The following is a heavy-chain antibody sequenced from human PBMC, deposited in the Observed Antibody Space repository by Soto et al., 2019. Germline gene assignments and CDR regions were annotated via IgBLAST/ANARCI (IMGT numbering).Heavy chain of an antibody. CDR2: IYHSGST. Sequence: LSLTCAVSGGSISSGGYSWSWIRQPPGKGLEWIWYIYHSGSTYYNPSLKSRVTITVDRSKNQLSLKLSSVTAADTAVYYCARVLPQGGSGYRSYGMDFWGQGTTVTVSS. CDR1: GGSISSGGYS. D-gene: IGHD3-22*01. V-gene: IGHV4-30-2*01. J-gene: IGHJ6*02. CDR3: ARVLPQGGSGYRSYGMDF.